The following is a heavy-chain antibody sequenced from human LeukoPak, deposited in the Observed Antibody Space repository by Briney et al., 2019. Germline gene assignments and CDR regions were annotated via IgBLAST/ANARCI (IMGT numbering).Heavy chain of an antibody. J-gene: IGHJ4*02. D-gene: IGHD1-26*01. CDR1: GFTFSSYA. CDR3: AKGKEGSGNYLVFDY. Sequence: GGSLRLSCAASGFTFSSYAMHWVRQAPGKGLEWVAVISYDGSDYYADSVKGRFTISRDNSRDTLYLEMNSLRTEDRAVYYCAKGKEGSGNYLVFDYWGQGTLVTVSS. CDR2: ISYDGSD. V-gene: IGHV3-30-3*01.